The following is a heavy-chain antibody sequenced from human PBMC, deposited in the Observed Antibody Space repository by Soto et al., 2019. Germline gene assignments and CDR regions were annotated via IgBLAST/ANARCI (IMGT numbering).Heavy chain of an antibody. D-gene: IGHD3-10*01. CDR3: ARTPLGAGTFDF. CDR2: ISTSNYIGNK. CDR1: GYTFTNYD. V-gene: IGHV1-18*01. Sequence: QVQLVQSGAEVKKPGASVKVSCKPSGYTFTNYDISWVRQAPGQGLEWMGWISTSNYIGNKKFAQKFQGRVTMTTDTSTTTAYMERRSLSSDDTAIYYCARTPLGAGTFDFWGQGTLVTVSS. J-gene: IGHJ4*02.